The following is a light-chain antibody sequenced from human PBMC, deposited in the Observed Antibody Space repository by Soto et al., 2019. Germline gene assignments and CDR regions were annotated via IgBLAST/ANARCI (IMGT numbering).Light chain of an antibody. Sequence: DIQMTQSPSSLSASVGDRVTITCRASQSINNFLNWYQQKPGKAPKLLIYAASRLQSEAPSRFSGSGSGTDFTLTISSLQPEDFATYYCQQSYGIPTWTFGQGTKVDIK. CDR1: QSINNF. CDR3: QQSYGIPTWT. J-gene: IGKJ1*01. V-gene: IGKV1-39*01. CDR2: AAS.